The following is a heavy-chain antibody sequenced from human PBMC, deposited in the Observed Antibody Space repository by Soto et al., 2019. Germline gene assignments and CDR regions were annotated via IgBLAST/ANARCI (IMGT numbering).Heavy chain of an antibody. CDR2: INPNSGGT. Sequence: ASVKVSCKASGYTFTGYYMHWVRQAPGQGLEWMGWINPNSGGTNYAQKFQGWVTVTRDTSISTAYMELSRLRSDDTAVYYCARGSTIFGVVPSHYGMDVWGQGTTVTVSS. J-gene: IGHJ6*02. CDR1: GYTFTGYY. CDR3: ARGSTIFGVVPSHYGMDV. V-gene: IGHV1-2*04. D-gene: IGHD3-3*01.